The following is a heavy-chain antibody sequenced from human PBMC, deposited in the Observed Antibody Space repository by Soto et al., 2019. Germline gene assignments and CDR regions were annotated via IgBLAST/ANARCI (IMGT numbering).Heavy chain of an antibody. CDR3: AKMTSGGLYYNWFDS. J-gene: IGHJ5*01. CDR2: ISASGGST. Sequence: GGSLRLSXKASGFTFSTYAMSWVRQAPGKGLEWVSVISASGGSTYYADSVKGQFTISRDSSKNTLYLQMSSLRAEDTAVYYCAKMTSGGLYYNWFDSWGQGTLVTVSS. CDR1: GFTFSTYA. V-gene: IGHV3-23*01. D-gene: IGHD6-19*01.